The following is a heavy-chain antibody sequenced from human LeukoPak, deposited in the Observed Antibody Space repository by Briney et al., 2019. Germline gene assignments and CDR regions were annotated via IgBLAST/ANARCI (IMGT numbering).Heavy chain of an antibody. CDR1: GGTFSSYA. CDR2: IIPILGIA. D-gene: IGHD1-26*01. V-gene: IGHV1-69*04. J-gene: IGHJ6*02. Sequence: ASVKVSCKASGGTFSSYAISWVRQAPGQGLEWMGRIIPILGIANYAQKFQGRVTITADKSTSTAYMELSSLRSEDTAVYYCARDQGYSGSLRSGYGMDAWGQGTTVTVSS. CDR3: ARDQGYSGSLRSGYGMDA.